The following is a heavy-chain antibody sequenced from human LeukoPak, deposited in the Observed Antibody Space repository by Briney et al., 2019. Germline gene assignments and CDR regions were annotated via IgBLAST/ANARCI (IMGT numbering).Heavy chain of an antibody. CDR2: IYYSGST. Sequence: PSETLSLTCTVSGGSISSYYWSWIRQPPGKGLEWIGYIYYSGSTNYNPSLKSRVTISVDTSKNQFSLKLSSVTAADTAVYYCARATYQLLSYYYGSGSYYFDYWGQGTLVTVSS. CDR1: GGSISSYY. J-gene: IGHJ4*02. V-gene: IGHV4-59*01. D-gene: IGHD3-10*01. CDR3: ARATYQLLSYYYGSGSYYFDY.